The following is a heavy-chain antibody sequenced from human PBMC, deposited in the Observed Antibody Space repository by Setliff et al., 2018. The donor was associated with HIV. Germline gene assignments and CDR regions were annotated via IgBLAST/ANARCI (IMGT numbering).Heavy chain of an antibody. Sequence: GGSLRLSCAASGFTFNIHSMHWVRQVPGMGLVWVSRISSDGSNANYADSVKGRFTISRDKNSLYLQMSSLRAEDTAVYYCARERAYDYLWGSYRSSQNSFDYWGQGTLVTVSS. CDR3: ARERAYDYLWGSYRSSQNSFDY. J-gene: IGHJ4*02. CDR1: GFTFNIHS. V-gene: IGHV3-74*01. CDR2: ISSDGSNA. D-gene: IGHD3-16*02.